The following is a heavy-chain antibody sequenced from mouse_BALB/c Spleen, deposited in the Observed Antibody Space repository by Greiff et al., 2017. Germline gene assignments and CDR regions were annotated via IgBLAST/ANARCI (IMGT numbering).Heavy chain of an antibody. CDR2: ISSGGGST. CDR1: GFAFSSYY. J-gene: IGHJ3*01. V-gene: IGHV5-12-1*01. CDR3: ARRADGAWFAY. Sequence: EVKLMESGGGLVKPGGSLKLSCAASGFAFSSYYMSWVRQTPEKRLEWVAYISSGGGSTYYPDTVKGRFTISRDNAKNTLYLQMSSLKSEDTAMYYCARRADGAWFAYWGQGTLVTVSA.